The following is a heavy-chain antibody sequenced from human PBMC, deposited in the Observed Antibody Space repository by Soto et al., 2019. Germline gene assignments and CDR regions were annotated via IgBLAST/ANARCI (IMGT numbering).Heavy chain of an antibody. D-gene: IGHD1-26*01. CDR3: ARDRPPGTKFGVGATQGYFYGLDV. CDR1: GFVFSNYG. J-gene: IGHJ6*02. V-gene: IGHV1-18*04. Sequence: QAQLEQSGAEVRKPGASVKVSCKTSGFVFSNYGFSWVRQAPGQGLEWMGWINVNNGNANYTQRFQGRLSLTTETSTTTVHMELRSLTTGDTAIYYCARDRPPGTKFGVGATQGYFYGLDVWGQGTTVIVSS. CDR2: INVNNGNA.